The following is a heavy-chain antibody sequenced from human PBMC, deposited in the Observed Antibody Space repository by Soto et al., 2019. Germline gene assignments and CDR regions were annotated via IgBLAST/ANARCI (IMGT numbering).Heavy chain of an antibody. V-gene: IGHV3-23*01. J-gene: IGHJ4*02. Sequence: GGSLRLSCAASGFTFSSYAMSWVRQAPGKGLEWVSAISGSGGSTYYADSVKGRFTISRDNAKNSLYLQMNSLRAEDTALYYCAKDFAYSSHGTEYGFDYWGQGTLVTISS. CDR3: AKDFAYSSHGTEYGFDY. CDR1: GFTFSSYA. CDR2: ISGSGGST. D-gene: IGHD6-13*01.